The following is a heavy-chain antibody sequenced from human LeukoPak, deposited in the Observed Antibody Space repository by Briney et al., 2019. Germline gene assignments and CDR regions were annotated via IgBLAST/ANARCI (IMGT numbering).Heavy chain of an antibody. D-gene: IGHD6-6*01. Sequence: GGSLRLSCAASGFTYSNYWMSWVRQAPGKGLEWVSYISSSSSTIYYADSVKGRFTISRDSAKTSLFLQMNSLRDEDTAVYYCARAYSSSSGRDAFDSWGLGTLVTVSS. V-gene: IGHV3-48*02. CDR1: GFTYSNYW. CDR3: ARAYSSSSGRDAFDS. J-gene: IGHJ3*02. CDR2: ISSSSSTI.